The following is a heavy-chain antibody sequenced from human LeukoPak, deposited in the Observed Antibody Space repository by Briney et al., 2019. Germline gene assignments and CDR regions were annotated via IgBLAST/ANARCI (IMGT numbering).Heavy chain of an antibody. CDR1: GGSISSYY. Sequence: SETLSLTCTVSGGSISSYYWSWIRQPPGKGLEWIGYIYYSGSTNHNPSLKSRVTISVDTSKNQFSLKLSSVTAADTAVYYCARQGYSSGFYYFDYWGQGTLVTVSS. D-gene: IGHD6-19*01. V-gene: IGHV4-59*01. CDR2: IYYSGST. CDR3: ARQGYSSGFYYFDY. J-gene: IGHJ4*02.